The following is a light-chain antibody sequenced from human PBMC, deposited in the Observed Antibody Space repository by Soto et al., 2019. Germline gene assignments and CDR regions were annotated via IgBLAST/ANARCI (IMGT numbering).Light chain of an antibody. CDR3: HPGSNWPPLT. CDR1: QSVGGY. Sequence: EIVLTQSPATLSLSPGERATLPCRASQSVGGYLDWYQQKPGQAPRLLIYDASNRASGIPARFSGSGSGTDFTLHISSLEPEDLAVYYCHPGSNWPPLTFGGGTKVEIK. J-gene: IGKJ4*01. V-gene: IGKV3-11*01. CDR2: DAS.